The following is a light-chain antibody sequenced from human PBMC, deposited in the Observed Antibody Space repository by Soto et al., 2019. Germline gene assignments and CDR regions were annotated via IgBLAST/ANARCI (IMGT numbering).Light chain of an antibody. Sequence: EIMMTQSPVTLSVSPGERATLSCRASQSVSNNLAWYQQKPGQAPRLLIYYASTRATGIPARFSGSGSGTEFTLTISSLQSEDFALYYCQQYNKWPPITFGQGKRLEIK. J-gene: IGKJ5*01. CDR2: YAS. CDR3: QQYNKWPPIT. CDR1: QSVSNN. V-gene: IGKV3-15*01.